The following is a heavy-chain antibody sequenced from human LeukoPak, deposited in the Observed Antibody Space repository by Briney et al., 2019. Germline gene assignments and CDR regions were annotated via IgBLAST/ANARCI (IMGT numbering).Heavy chain of an antibody. CDR2: INHSGST. CDR3: ARLWFGEPYFDY. J-gene: IGHJ4*02. V-gene: IGHV4-34*01. CDR1: GGSFSGYY. Sequence: SETLSLTCAVYGGSFSGYYWSWIRQPPGKGLEWIGEINHSGSTNYNPSLKSRVTISVDTSKNQFSLKLSSVTAADTAVYYCARLWFGEPYFDYWGQGTLVTVSS. D-gene: IGHD3-10*01.